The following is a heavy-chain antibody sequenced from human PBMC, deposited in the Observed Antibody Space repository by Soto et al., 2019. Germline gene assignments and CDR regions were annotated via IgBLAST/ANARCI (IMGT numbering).Heavy chain of an antibody. CDR2: IIPIFGTA. CDR3: ARVEMATIKWFDP. V-gene: IGHV1-69*13. J-gene: IGHJ5*02. CDR1: GGTFSSYA. D-gene: IGHD5-12*01. Sequence: SVKVSCKASGGTFSSYAISWVRQAPGQGLEWMGGIIPIFGTANYAQKFQGRVTITADESTSTAYMELSSLRSEDTAVYYCARVEMATIKWFDPWGQGTLVIVSS.